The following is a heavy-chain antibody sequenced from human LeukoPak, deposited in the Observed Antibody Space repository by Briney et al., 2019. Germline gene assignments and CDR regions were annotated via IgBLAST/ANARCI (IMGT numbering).Heavy chain of an antibody. CDR3: ARVPYYDFWSGYYFQGYYFDY. D-gene: IGHD3-3*01. V-gene: IGHV1-8*01. CDR2: INPNSGNT. Sequence: GASVKVSCKASGYTFTSYDINWVRQATGQGLEWMGWINPNSGNTGYAQKFQGRVTMTRNTSISTAYMELSSLRSEDTAVYYCARVPYYDFWSGYYFQGYYFDYWGQGTLVTVSS. CDR1: GYTFTSYD. J-gene: IGHJ4*02.